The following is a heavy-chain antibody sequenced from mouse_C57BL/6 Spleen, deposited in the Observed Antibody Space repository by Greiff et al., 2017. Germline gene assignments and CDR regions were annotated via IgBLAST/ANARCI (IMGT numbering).Heavy chain of an antibody. V-gene: IGHV1-80*01. CDR2: IYPGDGDT. J-gene: IGHJ2*01. Sequence: QVQLKESGAELVKPGASVKISCKASGYAFSSYWMNWVKQRPGKGLEWIGQIYPGDGDTNYNGKFTGKATLTADKSSSTAYMQLSRLTSEDSAVYFCARHIATVVPDFDYWGQGTTLTVAS. CDR1: GYAFSSYW. CDR3: ARHIATVVPDFDY. D-gene: IGHD1-1*01.